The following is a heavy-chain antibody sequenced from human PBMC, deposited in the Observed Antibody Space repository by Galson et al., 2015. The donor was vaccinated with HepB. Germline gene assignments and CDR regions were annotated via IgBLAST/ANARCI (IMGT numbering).Heavy chain of an antibody. D-gene: IGHD6-19*01. CDR3: AKDPYLYSALAGTMAGFDY. CDR2: ISDDGSNK. J-gene: IGHJ4*02. Sequence: SLRLSCAASGFTFSNYGMHWVRQAPGKGLEWVAVISDDGSNKYYADAVKGRFTISSDNSKNTLYLQMNSLRAEDTALYYCAKDPYLYSALAGTMAGFDYWGQGTLVTVSS. V-gene: IGHV3-30*18. CDR1: GFTFSNYG.